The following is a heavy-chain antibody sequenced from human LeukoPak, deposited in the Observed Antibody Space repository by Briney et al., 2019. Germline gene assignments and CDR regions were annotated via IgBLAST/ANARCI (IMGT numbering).Heavy chain of an antibody. CDR2: INLGGSAK. J-gene: IGHJ4*02. D-gene: IGHD7-27*01. V-gene: IGHV3-7*01. Sequence: GGSLRLSCSASGFAFSDYWMNCGRDAPGKGPEWVANINLGGSAKLYVDSVKGRCTISRDNAKNALYLQMNSLRVEDTAVYYCAAWGLHNYWGQGTLVTVSS. CDR1: GFAFSDYW. CDR3: AAWGLHNY.